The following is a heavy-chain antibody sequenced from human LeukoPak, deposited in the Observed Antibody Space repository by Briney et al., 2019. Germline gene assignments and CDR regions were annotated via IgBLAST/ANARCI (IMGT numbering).Heavy chain of an antibody. D-gene: IGHD6-13*01. CDR1: GGSFSGYY. J-gene: IGHJ4*02. CDR3: ARLSSSWYFDY. CDR2: INHSGST. V-gene: IGHV4-34*01. Sequence: SETLSLTCAVYGGSFSGYYWSWIRQPPGKGLEWIGEINHSGSTNYNPSLKSRVTISVDKSKNQFSLKLSSVTAADTAVYYCARLSSSWYFDYWGQGTLVTVSS.